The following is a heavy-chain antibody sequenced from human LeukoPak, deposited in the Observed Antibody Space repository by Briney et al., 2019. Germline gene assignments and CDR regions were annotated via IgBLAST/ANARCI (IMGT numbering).Heavy chain of an antibody. CDR3: ATRLPDGYSLG. Sequence: SETLSLTCTVSGGSISSGGYYWSWIRQHPGKGLEWIGYIYYSGSTYYNPSLKSRVTISVDTSKNQFSLKLSSVTAADTAVYFCATRLPDGYSLGWGQGTLVTVSS. J-gene: IGHJ4*02. CDR1: GGSISSGGYY. CDR2: IYYSGST. V-gene: IGHV4-31*03. D-gene: IGHD5-24*01.